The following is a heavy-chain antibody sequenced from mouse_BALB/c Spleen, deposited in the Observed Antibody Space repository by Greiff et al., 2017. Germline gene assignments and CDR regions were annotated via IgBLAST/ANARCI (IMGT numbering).Heavy chain of an antibody. J-gene: IGHJ4*01. CDR1: GFTFSSYT. CDR3: TRGGYYDYPYAMDY. V-gene: IGHV5-6-4*01. Sequence: EVQLQESGGGLVKPGGSLKLSCAASGFTFSSYTMSWVRQTPEKRLEWVATISSGGSYTYYPDSVKGRFTISRDNAKNTLYLQMSSLKSEDTAMYYCTRGGYYDYPYAMDYWGQGTSVTVSS. CDR2: ISSGGSYT. D-gene: IGHD2-4*01.